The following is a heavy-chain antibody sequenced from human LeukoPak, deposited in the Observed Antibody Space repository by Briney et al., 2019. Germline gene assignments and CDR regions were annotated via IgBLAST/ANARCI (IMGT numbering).Heavy chain of an antibody. Sequence: PGGSLRLSCAASGFTVSSNYMSWVRQAPGKGLEWVSVIYSGGSTYYADSVKGRFTISRHNSKNTLYLQMNSLRAEDTAVYYCASGGSEGGSKSDAFDIWGQGTMVTVSS. D-gene: IGHD1-26*01. CDR1: GFTVSSNY. V-gene: IGHV3-53*04. CDR2: IYSGGST. CDR3: ASGGSEGGSKSDAFDI. J-gene: IGHJ3*02.